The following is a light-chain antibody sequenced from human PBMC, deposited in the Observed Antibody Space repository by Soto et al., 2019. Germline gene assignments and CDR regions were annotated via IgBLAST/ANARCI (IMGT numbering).Light chain of an antibody. CDR1: QSVGSY. J-gene: IGKJ5*01. CDR3: QQRSNWPPIT. V-gene: IGKV3-11*01. CDR2: DAS. Sequence: EIVLTQSPATLSLSPGERATLSCRASQSVGSYLAWYQQKPGQAPRLLIYDASNRATGIPARFSGSGSGTDFTPTISSLEPEDFAVYYCQQRSNWPPITFGQGTRLEIK.